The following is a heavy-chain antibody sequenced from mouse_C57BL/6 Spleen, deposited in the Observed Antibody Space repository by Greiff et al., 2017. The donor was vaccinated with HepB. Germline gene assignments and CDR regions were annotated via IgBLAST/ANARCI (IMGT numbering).Heavy chain of an antibody. CDR1: GYAFSSSW. J-gene: IGHJ4*01. Sequence: QVQLQQSGPELVKPGASVKISCTASGYAFSSSWMNWVKQGPGKGLEWIGRIYPGDGDTNYNGKFKGKGTLTADKYSSTAYMQLSSLTSEDSAVYICARSPHLHYFDYWGQGTSVTVAS. CDR3: ARSPHLHYFDY. V-gene: IGHV1-82*01. CDR2: IYPGDGDT. D-gene: IGHD1-1*01.